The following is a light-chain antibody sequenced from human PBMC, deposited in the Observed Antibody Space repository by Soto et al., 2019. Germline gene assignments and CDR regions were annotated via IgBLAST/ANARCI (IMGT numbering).Light chain of an antibody. J-gene: IGKJ1*01. V-gene: IGKV3-20*01. Sequence: EIVLTQSPGTLSLSPGEMATLSCRASQTVSNNYLAWYQQKPGQTPRLLISGASSRATGIPDSFNGSGSGTDFTLTITRLEPEDFAVYYCQQYGSSPSTFGQGTKV. CDR3: QQYGSSPST. CDR1: QTVSNNY. CDR2: GAS.